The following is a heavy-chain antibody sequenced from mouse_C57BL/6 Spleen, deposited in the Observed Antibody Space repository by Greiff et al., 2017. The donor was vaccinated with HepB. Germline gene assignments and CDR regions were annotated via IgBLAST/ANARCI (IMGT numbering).Heavy chain of an antibody. D-gene: IGHD2-2*01. J-gene: IGHJ3*01. CDR3: ARTLYYGYDWDWAY. Sequence: VQLQQSGPELVKPGASVKISCKASGYAFSSSWMNWVKQRPGKGLEWIGRIYPGDGDTNYNGKFKGKATLTEDKSSSPAYMQLRSLPSADSSVYFGARTLYYGYDWDWAYWGQRTLVTVSA. CDR2: IYPGDGDT. V-gene: IGHV1-82*01. CDR1: GYAFSSSW.